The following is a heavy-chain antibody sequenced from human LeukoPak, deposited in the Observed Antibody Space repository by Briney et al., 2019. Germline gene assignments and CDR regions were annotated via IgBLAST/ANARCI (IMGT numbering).Heavy chain of an antibody. CDR1: GFTFSNYA. Sequence: GGSLRLSCAASGFTFSNYAMSWVRQAPGKGLEWVSAISGSASSTYHADSVKGRFTISRDNSKNTLYLEVISLTAEDTAVYYCAKDDAWLRFGEWSQGTLVTVSS. J-gene: IGHJ4*02. D-gene: IGHD3-10*01. CDR3: AKDDAWLRFGE. CDR2: ISGSASST. V-gene: IGHV3-23*01.